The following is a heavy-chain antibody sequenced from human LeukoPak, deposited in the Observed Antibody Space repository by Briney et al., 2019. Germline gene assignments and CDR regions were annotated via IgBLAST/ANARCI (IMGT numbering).Heavy chain of an antibody. CDR1: GFTFSSYA. Sequence: GGSLRLSCAASGFTFSSYAMNWVRQAPGKGLEWVSSISSTSSYIYYADSVKGRFTISRDNAKNSLYLQMNSLRAEDTAVYYCARKSSAVAGPFDYWGQGTLVTVSS. D-gene: IGHD6-19*01. V-gene: IGHV3-21*01. CDR3: ARKSSAVAGPFDY. J-gene: IGHJ4*02. CDR2: ISSTSSYI.